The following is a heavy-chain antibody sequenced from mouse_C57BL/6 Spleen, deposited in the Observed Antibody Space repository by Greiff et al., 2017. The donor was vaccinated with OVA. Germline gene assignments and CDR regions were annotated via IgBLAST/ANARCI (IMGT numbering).Heavy chain of an antibody. CDR3: AREDYDYDVRYFDY. D-gene: IGHD2-4*01. Sequence: VQLQQSGPELVKPGASVKISCKASGYTFTDYYMNWVKQSHGKSLEWIGDINPNNGGTSYNQKFKGKATLTVDKSSSTAYMELRSLTSEDSAVYYCAREDYDYDVRYFDYWGQGTTLTVSS. V-gene: IGHV1-26*01. J-gene: IGHJ2*01. CDR2: INPNNGGT. CDR1: GYTFTDYY.